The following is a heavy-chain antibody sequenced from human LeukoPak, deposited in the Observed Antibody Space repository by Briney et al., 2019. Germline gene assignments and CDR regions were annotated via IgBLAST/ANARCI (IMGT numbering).Heavy chain of an antibody. Sequence: GRSLRLSCAASGFIFNNFWMHWVRQAPGKGLVWVSRLNNDGSGTGYGDSVKGRFTTSRDNAKNTLYLQMNSLRVEDTAVYYCARGRQGGFFDYWGQGVLVTVSS. CDR2: LNNDGSGT. V-gene: IGHV3-74*01. CDR1: GFIFNNFW. CDR3: ARGRQGGFFDY. J-gene: IGHJ4*02. D-gene: IGHD3-16*01.